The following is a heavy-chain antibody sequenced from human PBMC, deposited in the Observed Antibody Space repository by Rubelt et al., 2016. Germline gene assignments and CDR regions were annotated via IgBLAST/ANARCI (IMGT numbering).Heavy chain of an antibody. CDR2: INHSGTT. CDR3: ARGWSPDY. Sequence: QVQLQQWGAGLLKPSETLSLTCAVYGGSFSGYYWSWIRQPPGKGLEWIGEINHSGTTNYNPSLSSRGTRSVDTAKNQFSLKVNSVTAADTAVYYCARGWSPDYWGQGTLVTVSS. D-gene: IGHD1-1*01. V-gene: IGHV4-34*01. CDR1: GGSFSGYY. J-gene: IGHJ4*02.